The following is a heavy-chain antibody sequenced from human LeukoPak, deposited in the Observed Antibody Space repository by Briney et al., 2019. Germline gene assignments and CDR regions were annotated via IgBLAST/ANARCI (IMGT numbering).Heavy chain of an antibody. V-gene: IGHV4-4*07. CDR3: ARDTYYYDSSGYYLFDY. Sequence: SETLSLTCTVSGGSISSYYWSWIRQPAGKGLEWIGRIYTSGSTNYNPSLKSRVTMSVDTSKNQFSLKLSSVTAADTAVYYCARDTYYYDSSGYYLFDYWGQGTLVTVSS. D-gene: IGHD3-22*01. CDR1: GGSISSYY. J-gene: IGHJ4*02. CDR2: IYTSGST.